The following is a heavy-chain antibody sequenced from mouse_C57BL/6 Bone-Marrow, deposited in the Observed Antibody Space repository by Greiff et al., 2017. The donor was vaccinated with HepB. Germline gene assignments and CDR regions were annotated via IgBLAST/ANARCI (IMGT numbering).Heavy chain of an antibody. Sequence: VQLQQSGAELARPGASVKLSCKASGYTFTSYGISWVKQRTGQGLEWIGEIYPRSGNTYYNEKFKGKATLTADKSSSTAYMELRRLTSEDSAVYFCARDENYYFFDYWGQGTTLTVSS. CDR3: ARDENYYFFDY. J-gene: IGHJ2*01. V-gene: IGHV1-81*01. CDR2: IYPRSGNT. D-gene: IGHD1-1*01. CDR1: GYTFTSYG.